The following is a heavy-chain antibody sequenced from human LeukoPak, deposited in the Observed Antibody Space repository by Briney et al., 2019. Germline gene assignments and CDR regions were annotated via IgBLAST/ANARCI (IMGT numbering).Heavy chain of an antibody. CDR1: GGTFSSYA. Sequence: GASVKVSCKASGGTFSSYAMNWVRQAPGQGLEWMGWINTNTGNPTYAQGFTGRFVFSLDTSVSTAYLQISSLKAEDTAVYYCAREAYSSAYYFDHWGQGTLVTVSS. D-gene: IGHD5-18*01. CDR3: AREAYSSAYYFDH. V-gene: IGHV7-4-1*02. CDR2: INTNTGNP. J-gene: IGHJ4*02.